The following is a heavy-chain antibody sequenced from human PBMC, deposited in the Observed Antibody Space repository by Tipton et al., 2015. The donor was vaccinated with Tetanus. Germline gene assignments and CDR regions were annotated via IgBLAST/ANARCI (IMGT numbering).Heavy chain of an antibody. CDR1: GFLFSTYT. CDR2: ISFDGTKE. D-gene: IGHD1-14*01. V-gene: IGHV3-30-3*01. J-gene: IGHJ4*02. Sequence: SLRLSCATSGFLFSTYTMHWVRQAPGKGLEWVSVISFDGTKEYYADSVKGRFTISRDNSKNTLFLQMNSLSVEDTAVYYCARAPNRISRAYDYWGQGTQITVSS. CDR3: ARAPNRISRAYDY.